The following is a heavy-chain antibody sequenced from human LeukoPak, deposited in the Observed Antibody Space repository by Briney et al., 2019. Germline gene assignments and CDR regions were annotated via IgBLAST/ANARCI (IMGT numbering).Heavy chain of an antibody. Sequence: PSETLSLTCTVSGGSISSYYWSWIRQPPGKGLEWIGYIYYSGSTNYNPSLKSRVTISVDTSKNQFSLKLSSVTAADTAVYYCARSGTMVRGVPLEIPYYYYYYGMDVWGQGTTVTVSS. V-gene: IGHV4-59*01. J-gene: IGHJ6*02. CDR1: GGSISSYY. CDR3: ARSGTMVRGVPLEIPYYYYYYGMDV. D-gene: IGHD3-10*01. CDR2: IYYSGST.